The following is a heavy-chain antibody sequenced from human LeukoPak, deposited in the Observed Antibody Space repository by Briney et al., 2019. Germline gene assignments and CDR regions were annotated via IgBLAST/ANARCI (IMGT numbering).Heavy chain of an antibody. CDR2: ISGSGGST. V-gene: IGHV3-23*01. D-gene: IGHD6-13*01. J-gene: IGHJ4*02. CDR1: GFTFSSYW. CDR3: AKVLQLVGGAFGFDY. Sequence: GGSLRLSCAASGFTFSSYWMSWVRQAPGKGLEWVSAISGSGGSTYYADSVKGRFTISRDNSKNTLYLQMNSLRAEDTAVYYCAKVLQLVGGAFGFDYWGQGTLVTVSS.